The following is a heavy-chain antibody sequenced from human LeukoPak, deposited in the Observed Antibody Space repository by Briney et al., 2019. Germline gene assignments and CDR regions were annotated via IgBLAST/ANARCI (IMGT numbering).Heavy chain of an antibody. J-gene: IGHJ4*02. CDR3: ARDLDGDDDDY. CDR1: GYTFTSYG. CDR2: IIPIFGTA. Sequence: GASVKVSCKASGYTFTSYGISWVRQAPGQGLEWMGGIIPIFGTANYAQKFQGRVTITADESTSTAYMELSSLRSEDTAVHYCARDLDGDDDDYWGQGTLVTVSP. D-gene: IGHD4-17*01. V-gene: IGHV1-69*13.